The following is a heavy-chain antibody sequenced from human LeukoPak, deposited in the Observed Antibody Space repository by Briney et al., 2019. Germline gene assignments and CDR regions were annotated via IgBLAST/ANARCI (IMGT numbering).Heavy chain of an antibody. D-gene: IGHD3-10*02. CDR1: GFIFSNYA. CDR2: ISSSGSTI. Sequence: GGSLRLSCAASGFIFSNYAMNWVRQAPGKGLEWVSYISSSGSTIYYADSVKGRFTISRDNAKNSLYLQMNSLRAEDTAVYYCAELGITMIGGVWGKGTTVTISS. V-gene: IGHV3-48*03. CDR3: AELGITMIGGV. J-gene: IGHJ6*04.